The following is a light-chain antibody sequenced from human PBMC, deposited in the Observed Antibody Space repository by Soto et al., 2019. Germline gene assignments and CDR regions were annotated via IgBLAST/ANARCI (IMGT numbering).Light chain of an antibody. CDR1: QSVSSSY. CDR2: GAS. CDR3: QQYGSSPWT. Sequence: MLLTQSPGTLSXSPVERSTXXCMPSQSVSSSYLAWYQQKPGQAPRLLIYGASSRATGIPDRFSGSGSGTDFTLTISRLEPEDFAVYYCQQYGSSPWTFGQGTNVDIK. J-gene: IGKJ1*01. V-gene: IGKV3-20*01.